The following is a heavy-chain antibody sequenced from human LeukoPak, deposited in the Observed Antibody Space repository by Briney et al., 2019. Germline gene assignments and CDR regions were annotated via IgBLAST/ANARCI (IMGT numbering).Heavy chain of an antibody. CDR1: GYTFTGYY. J-gene: IGHJ4*02. V-gene: IGHV1-2*02. Sequence: ASVKVSCTASGYTFTGYYMHWVRQAPGQGLEWMGWINPNSGGTNYAQKFQGRVTMTRDTSISTAYMELSRLRSDDTAVYYCARGRGGYYDSSGYLNWGQGTLVTVSS. CDR2: INPNSGGT. CDR3: ARGRGGYYDSSGYLN. D-gene: IGHD3-22*01.